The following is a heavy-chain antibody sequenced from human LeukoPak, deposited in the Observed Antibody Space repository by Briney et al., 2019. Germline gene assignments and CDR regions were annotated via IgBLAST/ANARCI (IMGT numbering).Heavy chain of an antibody. Sequence: GGSLRLSCAASGFTFDDHAMHWVRQAPGKGLEWASGISWNSGSIGYADSVKGRFTISRDNAKNSLYLQMNSLSAEDTALYYCAKDGGIVAAAGTGYYFDYWGQGTLVTVSS. J-gene: IGHJ4*02. D-gene: IGHD6-13*01. CDR1: GFTFDDHA. CDR3: AKDGGIVAAAGTGYYFDY. CDR2: ISWNSGSI. V-gene: IGHV3-9*01.